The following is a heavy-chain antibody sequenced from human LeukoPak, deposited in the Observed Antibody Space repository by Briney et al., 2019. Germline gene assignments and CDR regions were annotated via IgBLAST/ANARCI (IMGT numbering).Heavy chain of an antibody. Sequence: SETLSLTCAVYGGSFSGYYWSWIRQPPGKGLEWIWEINHSGSTNYNPSLKSRVTISVDTSKNQFSLKLSSVTAADTAVYYCARIGYSYGYGSNDYWGQGTLVTVSS. CDR1: GGSFSGYY. CDR2: INHSGST. V-gene: IGHV4-34*01. D-gene: IGHD5-18*01. CDR3: ARIGYSYGYGSNDY. J-gene: IGHJ4*02.